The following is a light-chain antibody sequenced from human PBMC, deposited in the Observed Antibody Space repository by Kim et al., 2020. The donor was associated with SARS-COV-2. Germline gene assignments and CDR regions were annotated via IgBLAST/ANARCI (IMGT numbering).Light chain of an antibody. CDR3: QQYDDSPLT. V-gene: IGKV4-1*01. Sequence: ATINCKSSQSLLYRPNYRNYLAWYQQTPGQPPKLLIYWASTRVSGVPDRFSGSGSGTDFTLTISRLQAEDVAVYYCQQYDDSPLTFGGGTKVDI. CDR1: QSLLYRPNYRNY. J-gene: IGKJ4*01. CDR2: WAS.